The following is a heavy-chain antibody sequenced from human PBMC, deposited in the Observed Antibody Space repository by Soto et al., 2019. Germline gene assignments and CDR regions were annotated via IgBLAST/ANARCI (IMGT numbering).Heavy chain of an antibody. J-gene: IGHJ3*02. CDR2: ISYDGSNK. CDR3: AKEVADAFDI. V-gene: IGHV3-30*18. CDR1: GFTFSSYG. Sequence: QVQLVESGGGVVQPGRSLRLSCAASGFTFSSYGMHRFSQAPGKGLEWVAVISYDGSNKYYADSVKGRFTISRDNSKNTLYLQMNSLRAEDTAVYYCAKEVADAFDIWGQGTMVTVSS. D-gene: IGHD5-12*01.